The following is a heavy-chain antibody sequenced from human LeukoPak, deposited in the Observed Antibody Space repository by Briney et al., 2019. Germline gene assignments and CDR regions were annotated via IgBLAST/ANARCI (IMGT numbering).Heavy chain of an antibody. Sequence: PGGSLRLSCAAPGFTFSSYSMNWVRQAPGKGLEWVSSISSSSSYIYYADSVKGRFTISRDNAKNSLYLQMNSLRAEDTAVYYCASGYSYGSRPYGMDVWGQGTTVTVSS. J-gene: IGHJ6*02. CDR2: ISSSSSYI. CDR1: GFTFSSYS. V-gene: IGHV3-21*01. D-gene: IGHD5-18*01. CDR3: ASGYSYGSRPYGMDV.